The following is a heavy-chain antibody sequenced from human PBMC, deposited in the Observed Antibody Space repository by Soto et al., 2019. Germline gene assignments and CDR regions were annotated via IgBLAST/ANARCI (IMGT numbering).Heavy chain of an antibody. CDR3: ARGRAVVIDY. Sequence: SETPSLTCAVYGGSFSGYYWSWIRQPPGKGLEWIGEINHSGSTNYNPSLKSRVTISVDTSKNQFSLKLSSVTAADTAVYYCARGRAVVIDYWGQGTLVTVSS. CDR2: INHSGST. D-gene: IGHD2-21*01. CDR1: GGSFSGYY. J-gene: IGHJ4*02. V-gene: IGHV4-34*01.